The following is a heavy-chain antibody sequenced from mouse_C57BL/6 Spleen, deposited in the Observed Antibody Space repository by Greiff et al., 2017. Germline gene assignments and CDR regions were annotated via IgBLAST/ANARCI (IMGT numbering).Heavy chain of an antibody. J-gene: IGHJ2*01. CDR2: ISDGGSYP. D-gene: IGHD2-5*01. CDR1: GFTFSSYA. V-gene: IGHV5-4*03. CDR3: ACFYSNYYFDY. Sequence: EVKLVESGGGLVKPGGSLKLSCAASGFTFSSYAMSWVRQTPEKRLEWVATISDGGSYPYYPDNVKGRFTISRDNTKNNLYLQMSHLKSEDTAMNCCACFYSNYYFDYWGQGTTLTVSS.